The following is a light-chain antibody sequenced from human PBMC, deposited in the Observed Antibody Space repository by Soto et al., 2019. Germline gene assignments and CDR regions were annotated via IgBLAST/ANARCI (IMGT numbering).Light chain of an antibody. CDR3: SSYAGSNLV. Sequence: QSVLTQPPSASGSPGQSVTISCTGTSSDVGGYNYVSWYQQHPGKAPKVMIYEVSKRPSGVPDRFSGSKSANTASLTVSGLQAEDEADYYCSSYAGSNLVFGGGTKLTVL. J-gene: IGLJ2*01. V-gene: IGLV2-8*01. CDR2: EVS. CDR1: SSDVGGYNY.